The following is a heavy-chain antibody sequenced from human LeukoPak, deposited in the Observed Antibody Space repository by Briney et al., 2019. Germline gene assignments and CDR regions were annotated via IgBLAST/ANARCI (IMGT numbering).Heavy chain of an antibody. V-gene: IGHV3-21*04. CDR3: ARRAGAYSHPYDY. CDR2: ISSSSSYI. J-gene: IGHJ4*02. Sequence: GGSLRLSCAASRFTFSSYSMNWVRQAPGKGLEWVSSISSSSSYIYYADSVKGRFTISRDNAKNSLYLQMNSLRAEDTAVYYCARRAGAYSHPYDYWGQGTLVTVSS. D-gene: IGHD4/OR15-4a*01. CDR1: RFTFSSYS.